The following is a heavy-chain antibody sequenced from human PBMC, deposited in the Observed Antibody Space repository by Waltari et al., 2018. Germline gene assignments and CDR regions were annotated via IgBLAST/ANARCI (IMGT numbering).Heavy chain of an antibody. Sequence: LQLQEWGPGLVKASETVGLTWSVPVGSMSSSRYDWGRIGEPPGKGLEWIGNIYYSGSTYYNPSLMSRVTISVDTSTNQFSLKLSSVTAADTAVYYCARIVVPAYYYYYMDVWGKGTPVTISS. V-gene: IGHV4-39*07. CDR2: IYYSGST. D-gene: IGHD2-2*01. CDR1: VGSMSSSRYD. J-gene: IGHJ6*03. CDR3: ARIVVPAYYYYYMDV.